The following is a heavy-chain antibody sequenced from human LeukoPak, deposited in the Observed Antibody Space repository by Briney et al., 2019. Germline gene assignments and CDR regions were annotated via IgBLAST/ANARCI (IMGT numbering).Heavy chain of an antibody. Sequence: GGSLRLSCAASGFTFSSYTMNWVRQAPGKGLEGVSSISSRSGYIYYAESVKGRFTISRDNARNSLYLQMNSLRAEDTAAYYCARVVVSSGSLDYWGQGTLVTVTS. CDR2: ISSRSGYI. CDR1: GFTFSSYT. V-gene: IGHV3-21*01. J-gene: IGHJ4*02. D-gene: IGHD3-10*01. CDR3: ARVVVSSGSLDY.